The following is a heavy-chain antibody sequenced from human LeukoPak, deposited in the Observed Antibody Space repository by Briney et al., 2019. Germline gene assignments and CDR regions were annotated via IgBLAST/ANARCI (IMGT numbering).Heavy chain of an antibody. CDR3: VRDLYYWAAMDV. CDR2: IGSDDRT. D-gene: IGHD3-10*01. V-gene: IGHV3-23*01. J-gene: IGHJ6*02. Sequence: PGGPLRPTCASSVFTFRDYAISWVRQAPGKGLEWVSGIGSDDRTHYAETVKGRFAISRGMDESTLFLQMNSLRAEDTALYYCVRDLYYWAAMDVWGQGTTVTVS. CDR1: VFTFRDYA.